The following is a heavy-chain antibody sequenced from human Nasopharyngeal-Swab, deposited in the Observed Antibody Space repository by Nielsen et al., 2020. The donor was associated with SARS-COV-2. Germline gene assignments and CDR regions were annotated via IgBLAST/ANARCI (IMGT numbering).Heavy chain of an antibody. J-gene: IGHJ5*02. V-gene: IGHV4-31*02. CDR3: ARGKVGATLVAGRTRPENWFDP. Sequence: WIRQPPGEGLEWIGYIYYSGSTYYNPSLKSRVTISVDTSKNQFSLKLSSVTAADTAVYYCARGKVGATLVAGRTRPENWFDPWGQGTLVTVSS. D-gene: IGHD1-26*01. CDR2: IYYSGST.